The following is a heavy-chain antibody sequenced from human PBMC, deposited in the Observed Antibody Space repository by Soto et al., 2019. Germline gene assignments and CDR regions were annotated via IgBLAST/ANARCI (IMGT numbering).Heavy chain of an antibody. D-gene: IGHD6-19*01. J-gene: IGHJ6*02. Sequence: QVQLMQSGAEVKNPGSSVKVSCTASGDTFSNYAISWVRQAPGPGLEWMGGIMSIFGTPNYAQKFQGRVTITADESTSTAYMELSSLRSEDTAMYYCATTMGPGISVAGDYQYYYGVDVWGQGTTVTVSS. CDR3: ATTMGPGISVAGDYQYYYGVDV. CDR2: IMSIFGTP. V-gene: IGHV1-69*01. CDR1: GDTFSNYA.